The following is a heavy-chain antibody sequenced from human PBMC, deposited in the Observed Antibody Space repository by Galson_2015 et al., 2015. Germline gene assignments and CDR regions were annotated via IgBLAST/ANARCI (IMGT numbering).Heavy chain of an antibody. Sequence: PALVKPTQTLTLTCIFSGFSLSTSGMCVSWIRQPPGKALEWLALIDWDDDKYYSTSLKTRLTISKDTSKNQVVLTMTNMDPVDTATYYCARIPPSATTNWYFDLWGRGTLVTVSS. CDR3: ARIPPSATTNWYFDL. CDR2: IDWDDDK. CDR1: GFSLSTSGMC. D-gene: IGHD5-24*01. J-gene: IGHJ2*01. V-gene: IGHV2-70*01.